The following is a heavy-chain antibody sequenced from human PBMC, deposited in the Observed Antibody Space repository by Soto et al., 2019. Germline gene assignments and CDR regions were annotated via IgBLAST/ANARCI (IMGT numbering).Heavy chain of an antibody. V-gene: IGHV3-11*01. CDR2: ISSSGTDK. D-gene: IGHD2-8*01. J-gene: IGHJ3*02. CDR3: ARVYSDAFDI. Sequence: NPGGSLRLSCAASTFTFSDYYMIWIRQAPGKGLEWVSYISSSGTDKYDADSVKGRFTISRDNTKNSLYLQMSNLRAEDTALYYCARVYSDAFDIWGQGTMVTVSS. CDR1: TFTFSDYY.